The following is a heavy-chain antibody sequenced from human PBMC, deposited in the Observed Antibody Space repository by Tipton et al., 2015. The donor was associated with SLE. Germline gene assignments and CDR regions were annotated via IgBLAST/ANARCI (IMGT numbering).Heavy chain of an antibody. D-gene: IGHD6-19*01. Sequence: LRLSCAVYGGSFSGYYWCWIRQPPGKGLEWIGEINHSGSTNYNPSLKSRVTISVDTSKNQFSLKLSSVTAADTALYYCARGQKQWLLRGLQYWGQGSLVTVSS. V-gene: IGHV4-34*01. CDR3: ARGQKQWLLRGLQY. CDR1: GGSFSGYY. J-gene: IGHJ4*02. CDR2: INHSGST.